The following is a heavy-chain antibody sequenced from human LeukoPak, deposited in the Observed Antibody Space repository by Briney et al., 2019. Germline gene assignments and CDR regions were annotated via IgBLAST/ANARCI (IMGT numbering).Heavy chain of an antibody. D-gene: IGHD3-22*01. CDR1: GFTFSDSA. Sequence: GGSLRLSCAASGFTFSDSAMHWVRQASGKGLEWVGRIRSKTKSYATAYAASVKGRFTISRDDSKNTAYLQMNSLQTEDTAVYYCARDTAMIVERGWFDPWGQGTLVTVSS. V-gene: IGHV3-73*01. J-gene: IGHJ5*02. CDR2: IRSKTKSYAT. CDR3: ARDTAMIVERGWFDP.